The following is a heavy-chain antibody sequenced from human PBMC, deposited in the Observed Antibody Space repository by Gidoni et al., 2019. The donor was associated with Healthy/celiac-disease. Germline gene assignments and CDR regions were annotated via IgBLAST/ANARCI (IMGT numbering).Heavy chain of an antibody. CDR3: ARDGGLDAFDI. CDR2: RWYDGSNK. D-gene: IGHD6-25*01. Sequence: QVQLVESGGGVVQPGRSLRLSCAASGFTFSSYGMHWVRQAPGKGLEWVAVRWYDGSNKYYADSVKGRSTISRDNSKNTLYLQMNSLRAEDTAVYYCARDGGLDAFDIWGQGTMVTVSS. J-gene: IGHJ3*02. V-gene: IGHV3-33*08. CDR1: GFTFSSYG.